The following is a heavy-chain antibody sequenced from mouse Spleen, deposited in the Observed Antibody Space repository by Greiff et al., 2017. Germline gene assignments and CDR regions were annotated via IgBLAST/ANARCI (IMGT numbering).Heavy chain of an antibody. J-gene: IGHJ1*03. CDR1: GFTFSDYG. D-gene: IGHD1-1*01. CDR3: AWVPTTVVATGVADV. CDR2: ISSGSSTI. V-gene: IGHV5-17*01. Sequence: EVQLVESGGGLVKPGGSLKLTCAASGFTFSDYGMHWGRQAPEKGLEWVAYISSGSSTIYYADTVQGRFTISRDNAKNTLVLQMTSLMSEDTAMCYCAWVPTTVVATGVADVWGTGTTVTVSS.